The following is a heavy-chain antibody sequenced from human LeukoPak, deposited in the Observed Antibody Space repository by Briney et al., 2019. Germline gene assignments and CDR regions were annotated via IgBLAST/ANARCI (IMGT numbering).Heavy chain of an antibody. CDR1: GFTFSSYG. CDR2: ISYDGSNK. Sequence: GRSLRLSCAASGFTFSSYGMHWVRQAPGKGLEWVAVISYDGSNKYYADSVKGRFTISRDNSKNTLNLQMNSLRAEDTAVYYCVKDRTGTYTLDYWGQGTLVTVSS. CDR3: VKDRTGTYTLDY. V-gene: IGHV3-30*18. J-gene: IGHJ4*02. D-gene: IGHD3-10*01.